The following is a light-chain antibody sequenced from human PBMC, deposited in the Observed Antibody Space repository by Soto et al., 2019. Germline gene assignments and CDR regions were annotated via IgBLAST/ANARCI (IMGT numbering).Light chain of an antibody. CDR1: QSITTW. V-gene: IGKV1-5*03. J-gene: IGKJ1*01. Sequence: DIQMTQSPSTLSASVGDRVTITCRASQSITTWLAWYQQKPGKAPKLLIYKASSLEGGVPSRFSGSGSGTDFTLTISSLQPEDFATYYCLQDYNYPWTFGQGTKVDIK. CDR3: LQDYNYPWT. CDR2: KAS.